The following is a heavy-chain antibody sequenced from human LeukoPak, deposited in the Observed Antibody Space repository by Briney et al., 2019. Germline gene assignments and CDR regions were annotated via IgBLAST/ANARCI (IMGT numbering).Heavy chain of an antibody. D-gene: IGHD2-2*01. CDR2: IYPGDSDT. CDR1: GSSFTSYW. Sequence: GESLQISCQGSGSSFTSYWIGWVRQLPGKGLEWMGIIYPGDSDTRYRPSFQRQLTISADKSISTAYLQWSSLKASDTAMYYCARGFLGYCSSTSCSTYDAFDIWGQGTMVTVSS. V-gene: IGHV5-51*01. J-gene: IGHJ3*02. CDR3: ARGFLGYCSSTSCSTYDAFDI.